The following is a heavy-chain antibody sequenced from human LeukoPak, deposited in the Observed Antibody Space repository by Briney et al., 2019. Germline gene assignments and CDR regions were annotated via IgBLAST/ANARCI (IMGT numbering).Heavy chain of an antibody. Sequence: ASVKVSCKASGGTFSSYAISWVRQAPGQGLEWMGGIIPIFGTANYAQKFQGRVTITADESTSTAYMELRSLRSDDTAVYYCARGGGSRYNWFDPWGQGTLVTVSS. CDR2: IIPIFGTA. CDR1: GGTFSSYA. D-gene: IGHD3-16*01. J-gene: IGHJ5*02. CDR3: ARGGGSRYNWFDP. V-gene: IGHV1-69*13.